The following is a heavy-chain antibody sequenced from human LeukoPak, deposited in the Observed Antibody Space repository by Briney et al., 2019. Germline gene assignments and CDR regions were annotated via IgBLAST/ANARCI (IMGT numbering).Heavy chain of an antibody. J-gene: IGHJ4*02. CDR1: GYTFSSHG. D-gene: IGHD3-16*01. Sequence: PGGSLRLSCSASGYTFSSHGLTWVRQAPGKGLEWVSTINGAGDNTRYAETVKGRFAISRDNSKNTLYLHMSDLRAEDTAIYYCGKGGVCFGCYFDFWGPGTPVTVSS. CDR3: GKGGVCFGCYFDF. CDR2: INGAGDNT. V-gene: IGHV3-23*01.